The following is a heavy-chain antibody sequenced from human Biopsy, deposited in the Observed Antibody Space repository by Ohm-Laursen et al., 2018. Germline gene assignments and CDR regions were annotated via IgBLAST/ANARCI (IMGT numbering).Heavy chain of an antibody. CDR2: IYYTGHT. J-gene: IGHJ4*02. V-gene: IGHV4-59*01. CDR1: GGSIKSYY. Sequence: SETLSLTWTVSGGSIKSYYWNWIRQSPGKGLEWIGFIYYTGHTNYNPSLKSRATISVDTSKNQFSLKVISVTAGDTAVYYCARLAGDPSYWGQGILVTVFS. D-gene: IGHD7-27*01. CDR3: ARLAGDPSY.